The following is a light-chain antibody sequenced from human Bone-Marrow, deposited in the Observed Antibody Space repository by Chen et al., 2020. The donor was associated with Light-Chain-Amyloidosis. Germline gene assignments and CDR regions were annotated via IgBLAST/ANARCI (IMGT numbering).Light chain of an antibody. V-gene: IGLV3-21*02. CDR2: DDS. Sequence: SYVLTQPSSVSVAPGQTATIACGGNNIGSTSVPWYQQTPGQAPLLVVYDDSDRPSGIPERLSGSNSGNTATLTISRVKAGDEADYYCQVWDRGSDRPVFGGGTKLTVL. CDR1: NIGSTS. J-gene: IGLJ3*02. CDR3: QVWDRGSDRPV.